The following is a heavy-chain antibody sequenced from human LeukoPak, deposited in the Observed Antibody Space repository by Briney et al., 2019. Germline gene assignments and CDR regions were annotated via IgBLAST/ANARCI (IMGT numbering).Heavy chain of an antibody. Sequence: ASVKVSCKVSGYTLTELSMHWVRQAPGKGLEWMGGFDPEDGETIYAQKFQGRVTTTEDTSTDTAYMELSSMRSEDTAVYYCATGYYYDSSGYSRYYFDYWGQGTLVTVSS. CDR2: FDPEDGET. CDR1: GYTLTELS. D-gene: IGHD3-22*01. J-gene: IGHJ4*02. CDR3: ATGYYYDSSGYSRYYFDY. V-gene: IGHV1-24*01.